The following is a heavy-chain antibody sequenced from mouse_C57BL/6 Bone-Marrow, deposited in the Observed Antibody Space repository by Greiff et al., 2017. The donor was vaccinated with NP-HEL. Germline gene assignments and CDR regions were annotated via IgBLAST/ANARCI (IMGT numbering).Heavy chain of an antibody. CDR3: ARSRYYYDY. J-gene: IGHJ2*01. Sequence: EVMLVESGGGLVQPGGSLSLSCAASGFTFPDYYMSWVRQPPGKGLEWLGFIRNKANGNTTEYSASGKGRFTISRDNSQSILYLQMNALRADDSATYYCARSRYYYDYWGQGTTLTVSS. CDR1: GFTFPDYY. V-gene: IGHV7-3*01. CDR2: IRNKANGNTT.